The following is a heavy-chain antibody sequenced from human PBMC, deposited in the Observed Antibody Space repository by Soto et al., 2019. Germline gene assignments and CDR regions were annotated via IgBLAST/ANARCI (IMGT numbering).Heavy chain of an antibody. J-gene: IGHJ4*02. CDR3: ATTWEDSSGYYYTAGDY. CDR2: IIPIFGTA. V-gene: IGHV1-69*01. CDR1: GGTFSSYA. D-gene: IGHD3-22*01. Sequence: QVPLVQSGAEVKKPGSSVKVSCKASGGTFSSYAISWVRQAPGQGLEWMGGIIPIFGTANYAQKFQGRVTITADESTSTAYMELSSLRSEDTAVYYCATTWEDSSGYYYTAGDYWGQGTLVTVSS.